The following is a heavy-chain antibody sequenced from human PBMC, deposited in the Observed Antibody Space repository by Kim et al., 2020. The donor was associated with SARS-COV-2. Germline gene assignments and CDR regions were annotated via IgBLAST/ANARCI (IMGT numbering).Heavy chain of an antibody. CDR3: ARQVVSMIRGVIRHSWFDS. D-gene: IGHD3-10*01. Sequence: SIEYGGCVRTPPGKGREWIGTMYYSGTSYYNPSLKSRVTIYVDTSKSQFSLKLTSVTAADTAMYYCARQVVSMIRGVIRHSWFDSWGQGTLAT. CDR2: MYYSGTS. V-gene: IGHV4-39*01. CDR1: SIEY. J-gene: IGHJ5*01.